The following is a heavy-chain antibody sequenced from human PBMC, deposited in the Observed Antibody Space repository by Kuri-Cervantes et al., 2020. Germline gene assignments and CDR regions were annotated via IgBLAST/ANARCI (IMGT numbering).Heavy chain of an antibody. V-gene: IGHV1-2*02. D-gene: IGHD6-19*01. CDR1: GYTFTGYY. J-gene: IGHJ3*02. Sequence: ASVKVSCKASGYTFTGYYMHWVRQAPGQGLEWMGWINPNSGGTNYAQKLQGRVTMTTDTSTSTAYMELRSLRSDDTAVYYCARRGGWLVPGAFDIWVQGTMVTVSS. CDR3: ARRGGWLVPGAFDI. CDR2: INPNSGGT.